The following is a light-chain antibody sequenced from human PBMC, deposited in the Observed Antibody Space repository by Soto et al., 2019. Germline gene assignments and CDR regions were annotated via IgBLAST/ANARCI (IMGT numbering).Light chain of an antibody. CDR2: GAS. CDR3: KQYGSSPLT. CDR1: QSVSSSY. Sequence: EIVLTQSPGTLSLSPGERATLSCRASQSVSSSYLAWYQQKPGQAPRLLIYGASSRATGIPDRFSGSGSGTACTLTISRLEPEDFAVYYCKQYGSSPLTFGGGTKVEIK. V-gene: IGKV3-20*01. J-gene: IGKJ4*01.